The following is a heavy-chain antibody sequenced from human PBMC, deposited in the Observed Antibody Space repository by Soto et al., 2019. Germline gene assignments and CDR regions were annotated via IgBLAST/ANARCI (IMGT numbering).Heavy chain of an antibody. Sequence: QLQLQESGSGLVKPSETLSLTCTVSNGSISSRSSYWGWIRQTPGKGLEWIGSIYYIGNTYYNPSLKRRVTISIDTSKTQFSLKLNSVTAADTAVYFCGGQDYGAKGYYVENGGQGTLVTVSS. CDR3: GGQDYGAKGYYVEN. CDR2: IYYIGNT. CDR1: NGSISSRSSY. D-gene: IGHD4-17*01. J-gene: IGHJ4*02. V-gene: IGHV4-39*01.